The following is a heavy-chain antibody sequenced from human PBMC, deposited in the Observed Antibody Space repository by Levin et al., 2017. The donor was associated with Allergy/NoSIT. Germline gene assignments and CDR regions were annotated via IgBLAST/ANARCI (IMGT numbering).Heavy chain of an antibody. J-gene: IGHJ4*02. Sequence: PGGSLRLSCEGSGFTFSTSNMNWVRQAPGKGLEWISYISSSGDMIYYADSVKGRFTISRDNAKNSLFLQMSSLRDEDTAVYYCARNATFGRSIVRYFDYWGQGTQVTVSS. V-gene: IGHV3-48*02. D-gene: IGHD3-16*02. CDR2: ISSSGDMI. CDR1: GFTFSTSN. CDR3: ARNATFGRSIVRYFDY.